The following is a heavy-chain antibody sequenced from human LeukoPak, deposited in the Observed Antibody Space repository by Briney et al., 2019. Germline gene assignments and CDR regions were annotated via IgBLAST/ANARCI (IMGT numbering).Heavy chain of an antibody. Sequence: GGSLRLSCAASGFTFSSYSMNWVRQAPGKGLEWVSSISSSSSYTYYADSVKGRFTISRDNAKNSLYLQMSSLRAEDTAVYYCARSYYDILTGYAPGAFDIWGQGTMVTVSS. V-gene: IGHV3-21*01. CDR1: GFTFSSYS. D-gene: IGHD3-9*01. CDR2: ISSSSSYT. J-gene: IGHJ3*02. CDR3: ARSYYDILTGYAPGAFDI.